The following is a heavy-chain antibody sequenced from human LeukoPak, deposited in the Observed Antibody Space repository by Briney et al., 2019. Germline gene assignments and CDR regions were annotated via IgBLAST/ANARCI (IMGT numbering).Heavy chain of an antibody. Sequence: GASVKVSCKASGYTFTGYYIHWVRQAPGQGLEWMGWINPNSGGTNSAQNFQGRVTMTRDTSISTAYMELSRLRSNDTAVYYCASGHGTSYNYDTSGYYSDYWGQGTLVTVSS. CDR1: GYTFTGYY. V-gene: IGHV1-2*02. J-gene: IGHJ4*02. CDR2: INPNSGGT. CDR3: ASGHGTSYNYDTSGYYSDY. D-gene: IGHD3-22*01.